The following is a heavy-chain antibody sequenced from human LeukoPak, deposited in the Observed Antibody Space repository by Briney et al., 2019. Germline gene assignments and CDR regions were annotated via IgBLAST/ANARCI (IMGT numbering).Heavy chain of an antibody. D-gene: IGHD2-15*01. CDR3: ARQLGYCSGGTCYFDS. V-gene: IGHV3-23*01. CDR1: GFTFSSYS. J-gene: IGHJ4*02. Sequence: PGGSLRLSCAASGFTFSSYSMNWVRQAPGKGLEWVSAISGSGGNTYYADSVKGRFTIARDNSKTTLHLQMNSLRDEDTALYYCARQLGYCSGGTCYFDSWGQGTLVTVSS. CDR2: ISGSGGNT.